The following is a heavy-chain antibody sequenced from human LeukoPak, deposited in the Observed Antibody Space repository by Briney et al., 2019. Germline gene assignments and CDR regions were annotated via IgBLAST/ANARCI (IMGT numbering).Heavy chain of an antibody. V-gene: IGHV4-59*01. CDR1: GGSISSYY. Sequence: PSETLSLTCTVSGGSISSYYWSWIRQPPGKGLEWIGYVYYSGSTNYNPSLKSRVTISVDTSKNQFSLKLSSVTAADTAVYYCAREAYDSSGYSYYFDYWGQGTLVTVSS. CDR3: AREAYDSSGYSYYFDY. J-gene: IGHJ4*02. CDR2: VYYSGST. D-gene: IGHD3-22*01.